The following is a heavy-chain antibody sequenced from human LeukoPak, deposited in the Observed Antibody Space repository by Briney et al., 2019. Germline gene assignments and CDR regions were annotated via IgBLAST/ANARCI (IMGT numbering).Heavy chain of an antibody. CDR1: GFTFSSFG. Sequence: GRSLRLSCAASGFTFSSFGMHWVRHAPGKGLEWVAVIWYDGSTNNYADSVKGRFTISRDNSKNTLYLQMNSLRAEDTAVYYCARGKVLYAAFDYWGQGTLVTVSS. J-gene: IGHJ4*02. D-gene: IGHD2-2*02. CDR2: IWYDGSTN. V-gene: IGHV3-33*01. CDR3: ARGKVLYAAFDY.